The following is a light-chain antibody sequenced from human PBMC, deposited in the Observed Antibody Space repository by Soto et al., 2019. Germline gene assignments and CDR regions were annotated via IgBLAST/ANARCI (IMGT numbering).Light chain of an antibody. CDR2: GAF. CDR3: QHRMNWPLT. J-gene: IGKJ5*01. V-gene: IGKV3D-20*02. CDR1: QIVTSGD. Sequence: IVLTQSPGTLSLSPGERVTLSCRASQIVTSGDLAWYHQAPGQAPRLLIYGAFNRATGISDRFSGSGSGTDFTLSISRLEPGDFAVYYCQHRMNWPLTFGQGTRLEIK.